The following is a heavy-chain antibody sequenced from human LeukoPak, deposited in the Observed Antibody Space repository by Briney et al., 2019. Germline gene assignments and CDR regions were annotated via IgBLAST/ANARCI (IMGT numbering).Heavy chain of an antibody. D-gene: IGHD1-26*01. J-gene: IGHJ5*02. CDR1: GYTFIDYY. CDR3: ARADRLDGSPYLIGP. V-gene: IGHV1-2*02. Sequence: GASVKVSCKTSGYTFIDYYMHWVRQAPGQGLEWMGGINPSSGRTSTAQKFQGRITMTRDTSITTFYMEVSWLTSDDTAIYYCARADRLDGSPYLIGPWGQGTLVSVSS. CDR2: INPSSGRT.